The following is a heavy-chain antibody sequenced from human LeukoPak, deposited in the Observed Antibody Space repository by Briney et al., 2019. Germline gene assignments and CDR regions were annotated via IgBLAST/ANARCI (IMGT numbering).Heavy chain of an antibody. CDR2: IYYSGST. CDR3: ARELADDSGGYYYSYFDY. V-gene: IGHV4-59*01. J-gene: IGHJ4*02. Sequence: SETLSLTCTVSGGSISSYYWSWIRQPPGKGLEWIGYIYYSGSTNYNPSLKSRVTISVDTSKNQFSLKLSSVTAADTAVYHCARELADDSGGYYYSYFDYWGQGTLVTVSS. D-gene: IGHD3-22*01. CDR1: GGSISSYY.